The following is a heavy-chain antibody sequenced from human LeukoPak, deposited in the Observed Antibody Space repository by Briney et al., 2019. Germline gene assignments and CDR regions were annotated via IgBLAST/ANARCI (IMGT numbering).Heavy chain of an antibody. CDR3: AKVRVDRGDIICGPSY. CDR1: GFTFSNYA. Sequence: GGSLRLSCAASGFTFSNYAMHWVRQTPGKGLEWVSLIRGGGMKTYYADSVKGRFTISRDNSKNRVDLQMNSLRGDDTAVYYCAKVRVDRGDIICGPSYWGQGTLVIVSS. V-gene: IGHV3-23*01. D-gene: IGHD3-10*01. J-gene: IGHJ4*02. CDR2: IRGGGMKT.